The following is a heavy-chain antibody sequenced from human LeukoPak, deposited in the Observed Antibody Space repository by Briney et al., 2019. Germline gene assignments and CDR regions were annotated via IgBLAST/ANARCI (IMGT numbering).Heavy chain of an antibody. CDR3: ARTRDITIFQKFFDY. J-gene: IGHJ4*02. V-gene: IGHV4-34*01. CDR2: INHSGST. CDR1: GGSFSGYY. D-gene: IGHD3-9*01. Sequence: SETLSLTCAVYGGSFSGYYWSWIRQPPGKGLEWIGEINHSGSTNYNPSLKSRVTISVDTSKNQFSLKLSSVTAADTAVYYCARTRDITIFQKFFDYWGQGTLVTISS.